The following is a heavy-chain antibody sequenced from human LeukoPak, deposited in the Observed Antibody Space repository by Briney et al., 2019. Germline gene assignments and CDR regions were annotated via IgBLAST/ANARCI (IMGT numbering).Heavy chain of an antibody. J-gene: IGHJ3*02. V-gene: IGHV3-23*01. CDR2: ISNSGGST. Sequence: PGGSLRLSCAASGFTFGNSAMTWVRQVSGKGLEWVSTISNSGGSTYYADSVKGRFTISRDNSKNTLYLQMNSLRAEDTAVYYCAKDAEERYFDWQSGAVAFDIWGQGTMVTVSS. CDR1: GFTFGNSA. D-gene: IGHD3-9*01. CDR3: AKDAEERYFDWQSGAVAFDI.